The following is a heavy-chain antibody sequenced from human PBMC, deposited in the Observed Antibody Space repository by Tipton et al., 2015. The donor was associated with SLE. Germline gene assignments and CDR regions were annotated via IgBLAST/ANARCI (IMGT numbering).Heavy chain of an antibody. Sequence: SLRLSCAASGFTFSSYAMSWVRQAPGKGLEWVSATSGSGGSTYYADSVKGRFTISRDNSKNTLYLQMNSLRAEDTAVYYCAKDFSDTIFGVVINFDYWGQGTLVTVSS. V-gene: IGHV3-23*01. J-gene: IGHJ4*02. CDR2: TSGSGGST. CDR1: GFTFSSYA. CDR3: AKDFSDTIFGVVINFDY. D-gene: IGHD3-3*01.